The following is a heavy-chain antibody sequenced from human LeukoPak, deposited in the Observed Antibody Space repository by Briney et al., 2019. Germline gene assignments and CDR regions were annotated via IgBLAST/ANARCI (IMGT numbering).Heavy chain of an antibody. V-gene: IGHV3-7*01. D-gene: IGHD6-13*01. CDR1: GFTFDDYA. CDR2: MKYDGSEK. J-gene: IGHJ4*02. Sequence: RGSLRLSCAASGFTFDDYAMHWVRQAPGKGLEWVANMKYDGSEKYYVDSVKGRFTISRDNAKNSLYLQMNSLRAEDTAVYYCARDIEAAGLFLDYWGQGTLVTVSS. CDR3: ARDIEAAGLFLDY.